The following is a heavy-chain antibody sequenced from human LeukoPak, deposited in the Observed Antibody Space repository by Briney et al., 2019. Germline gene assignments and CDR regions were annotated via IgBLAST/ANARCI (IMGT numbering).Heavy chain of an antibody. CDR1: GGSFSGYY. Sequence: KASETLSLTCAVYGGSFSGYYWSWIRQPPGKGLEWIGEINHSGSTNYNPSLKSRVTISVDTSKNQFSLKLSSVTAADTAVYYCAREGRAGYYDSSGYSAWGQGTLVTVSS. CDR3: AREGRAGYYDSSGYSA. CDR2: INHSGST. J-gene: IGHJ5*02. V-gene: IGHV4-34*01. D-gene: IGHD3-22*01.